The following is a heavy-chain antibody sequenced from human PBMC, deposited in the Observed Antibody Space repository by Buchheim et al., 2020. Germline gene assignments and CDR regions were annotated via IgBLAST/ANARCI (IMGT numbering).Heavy chain of an antibody. V-gene: IGHV3-21*01. CDR3: AREALLTLDDLGIFYYYGMDV. CDR1: GFTFSSYS. J-gene: IGHJ6*02. Sequence: EVQLVESGGGLVKPGGSLRLSCAASGFTFSSYSMNWVRQAPGKGLEWVSSISSSSSYIYYADSVKGRFTISRDNAKNSLYLQMNSLRAEDTAVYYCAREALLTLDDLGIFYYYGMDVWGQGTT. CDR2: ISSSSSYI. D-gene: IGHD3-16*01.